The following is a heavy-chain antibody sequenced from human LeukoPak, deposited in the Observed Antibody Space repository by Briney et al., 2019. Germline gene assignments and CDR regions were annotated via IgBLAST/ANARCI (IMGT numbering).Heavy chain of an antibody. CDR1: GGSISSSSYY. CDR3: ARRKSRYQLPRREAFDI. CDR2: IYYSGST. J-gene: IGHJ3*02. Sequence: SETLSPTCTVSGGSISSSSYYWGWIRQPPGKGLEWIGSIYYSGSTYYNPSLKSRVTISVDTSKNQFSLKLSSVTAADTAVYYCARRKSRYQLPRREAFDIWSQGTMVTVSS. V-gene: IGHV4-39*07. D-gene: IGHD2-2*01.